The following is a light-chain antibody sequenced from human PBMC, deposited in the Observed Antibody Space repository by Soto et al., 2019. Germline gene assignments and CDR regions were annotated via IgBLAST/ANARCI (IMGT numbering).Light chain of an antibody. CDR1: QSVSSSY. CDR2: AAS. CDR3: QYHGSSPIP. Sequence: EIVLTQSPGTLSFSPGERATLSCRASQSVSSSYLAWYQQKPGQAPRLLIFAASSRASGIPDRFSGSGSGTDFTLTISRLEPEDFALFYCQYHGSSPIPFGQGTRLAI. V-gene: IGKV3-20*01. J-gene: IGKJ5*01.